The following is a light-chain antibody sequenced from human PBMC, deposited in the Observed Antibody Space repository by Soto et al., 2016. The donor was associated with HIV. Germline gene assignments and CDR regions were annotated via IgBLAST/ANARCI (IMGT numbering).Light chain of an antibody. Sequence: SYVLTQPPSVSVTPGETARITCGGNNIGDKSVHWYQQKPGQAPVLVVYDDNDRPSGIPERFSGSNFGNTATLTISRVEAGDEADYHCQVWDSRNDHRVFGGRTKLDRR. J-gene: IGLJ3*02. CDR1: NIGDKS. V-gene: IGLV3-21*02. CDR3: QVWDSRNDHRV. CDR2: DDN.